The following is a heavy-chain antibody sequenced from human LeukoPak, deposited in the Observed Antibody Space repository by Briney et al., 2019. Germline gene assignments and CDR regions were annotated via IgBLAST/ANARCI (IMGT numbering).Heavy chain of an antibody. CDR2: IRYDGSNK. CDR3: AKDPTRSLAAAVPDY. V-gene: IGHV3-30*02. J-gene: IGHJ4*02. CDR1: GFTFSSYG. D-gene: IGHD6-13*01. Sequence: GGSLRLSCAASGFTFSSYGMHWVRQAPGKGLEWVAFIRYDGSNKYYADSVKGRFTISRDNSKNTLYLQMNSLRAEDTAVYYCAKDPTRSLAAAVPDYWGQGTLVTVSS.